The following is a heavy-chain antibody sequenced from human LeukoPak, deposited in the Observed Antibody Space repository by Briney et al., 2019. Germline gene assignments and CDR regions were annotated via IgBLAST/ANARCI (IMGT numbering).Heavy chain of an antibody. D-gene: IGHD3-9*01. CDR1: GFTFSHYW. Sequence: GGSLRLSCAASGFTFSHYWMIWVRQAPGKGLEWVANIKQDGSEKYYVDSVKGRFTISRDNSKNTLYLQMNSLRAEDTAVYYCASFDLGVYWGQGTLVTVSS. V-gene: IGHV3-7*01. J-gene: IGHJ4*02. CDR2: IKQDGSEK. CDR3: ASFDLGVY.